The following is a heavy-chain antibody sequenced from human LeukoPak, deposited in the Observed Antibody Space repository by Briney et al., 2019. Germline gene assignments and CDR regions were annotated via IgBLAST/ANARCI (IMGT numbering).Heavy chain of an antibody. CDR3: AIYSGYDFSTTVTPPYFDY. CDR2: IIPILGIA. Sequence: EASVKVSCKASGGTFSSYAISWVRQARGQGLEWMGRIIPILGIANYAQKFQGRVTITADKSTSTVYMEMSSLRAEDTAVYYCAIYSGYDFSTTVTPPYFDYWAREPWSPSPQ. CDR1: GGTFSSYA. D-gene: IGHD5-12*01. V-gene: IGHV1-69*04. J-gene: IGHJ4*02.